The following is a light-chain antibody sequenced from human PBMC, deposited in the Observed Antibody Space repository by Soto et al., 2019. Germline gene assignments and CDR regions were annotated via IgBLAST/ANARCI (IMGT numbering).Light chain of an antibody. CDR1: QSVSSSY. V-gene: IGKV3-20*01. CDR3: QQYGSSFT. J-gene: IGKJ3*01. CDR2: GAS. Sequence: EIVLTQSPDTLSLSPGERATLSCRASQSVSSSYLAWYQQKPGQAPRLLIYGASSRATGIPDRFSGSGSGTDFTXXXSRLEPEDFAVYYCQQYGSSFTFGPGTKVDIK.